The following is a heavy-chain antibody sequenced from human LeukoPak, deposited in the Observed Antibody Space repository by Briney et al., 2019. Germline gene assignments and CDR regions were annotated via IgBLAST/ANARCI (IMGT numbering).Heavy chain of an antibody. CDR3: ARDGSLVGYAFDI. V-gene: IGHV4-59*01. CDR1: GGSISSYY. D-gene: IGHD2-2*01. J-gene: IGHJ3*02. CDR2: IYYSGST. Sequence: SETLSLTCTVSGGSISSYYWSWIRQPPGKGLEWIGYIYYSGSTNYNPSLKSRVTISVDTSKNQFSLKLSSVTAADTAVYYCARDGSLVGYAFDIWGQGTMDTVSS.